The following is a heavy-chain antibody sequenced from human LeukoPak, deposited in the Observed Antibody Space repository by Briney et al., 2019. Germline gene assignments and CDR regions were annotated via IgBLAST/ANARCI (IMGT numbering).Heavy chain of an antibody. J-gene: IGHJ3*02. D-gene: IGHD3-22*01. CDR3: ARDRVMYYYDSSGHDAFDI. CDR1: GYTFTSYY. V-gene: IGHV1-46*01. CDR2: IDPSGGST. Sequence: APVKVSCKASGYTFTSYYMHWVRQAPGQGLEWMGIIDPSGGSTSYAQKFQGRVTMTRDTSTSTVYMELSSLRSEDTAVYYCARDRVMYYYDSSGHDAFDIWGQGTMVTVSS.